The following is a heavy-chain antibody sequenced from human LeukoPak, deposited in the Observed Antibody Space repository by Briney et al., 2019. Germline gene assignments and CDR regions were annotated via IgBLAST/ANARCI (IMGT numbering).Heavy chain of an antibody. D-gene: IGHD2-15*01. J-gene: IGHJ6*02. CDR3: ARDPRQYCSGGSCYSGV. CDR2: IIPIFGTA. Sequence: GASVKVSCKASGGTFISYAISWVRQAPGQGLEWMGGIIPIFGTANYAQKLQGRVTITADESTSTAYMELSSLRSEDTAVYYCARDPRQYCSGGSCYSGVWGQGTTVTVSS. V-gene: IGHV1-69*13. CDR1: GGTFISYA.